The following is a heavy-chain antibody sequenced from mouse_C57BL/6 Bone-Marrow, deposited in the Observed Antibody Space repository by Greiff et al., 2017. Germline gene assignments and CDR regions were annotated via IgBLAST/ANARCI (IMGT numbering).Heavy chain of an antibody. J-gene: IGHJ2*01. Sequence: GGGLVQPKGSLKLSCAASGFSFNTYAMNWVRQAPGKGLEWVARIRSKSNNYATYYADSVKDRFTISRDDSESMLYLQMNNLKTEDTAMYYCVSSGNYLDYWGQGTTLTVSS. V-gene: IGHV10-1*01. CDR1: GFSFNTYA. CDR3: VSSGNYLDY. CDR2: IRSKSNNYAT.